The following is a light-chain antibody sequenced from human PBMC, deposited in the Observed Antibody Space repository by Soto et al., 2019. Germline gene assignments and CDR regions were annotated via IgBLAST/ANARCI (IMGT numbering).Light chain of an antibody. CDR3: NSYAGRNNFV. J-gene: IGLJ1*01. CDR1: RDDVGGYNY. V-gene: IGLV2-8*01. CDR2: DVH. Sequence: QSVLTQPPSASGSPGQSITISCTGSRDDVGGYNYVSWYQQHPGKAPKLIIYDVHKRPSGVPDRFSGSKSDNTASLTVSGLQTEDEADYYCNSYAGRNNFVFGTGTKVTVL.